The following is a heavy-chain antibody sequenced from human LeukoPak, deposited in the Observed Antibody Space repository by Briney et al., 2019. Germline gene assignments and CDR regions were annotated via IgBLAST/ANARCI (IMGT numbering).Heavy chain of an antibody. J-gene: IGHJ4*02. V-gene: IGHV1-18*01. CDR2: ISAYNGNT. Sequence: ASVKVSCKASGYTFTSYGISWVRQAPGQGLEWMGWISAYNGNTNYAQKLQGRVTMTTDTSTSTAYMELRSPRSDDTAVYYCARRVRGLPLGSYYGDYWGQGTLVTVSS. CDR1: GYTFTSYG. CDR3: ARRVRGLPLGSYYGDY. D-gene: IGHD1-26*01.